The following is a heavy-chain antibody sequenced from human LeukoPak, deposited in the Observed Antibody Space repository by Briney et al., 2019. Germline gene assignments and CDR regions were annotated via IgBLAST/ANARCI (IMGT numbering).Heavy chain of an antibody. V-gene: IGHV1-2*02. CDR3: ARDRVGSGWPRPYYFEV. D-gene: IGHD6-19*01. CDR1: GYTLTVYY. Sequence: AASVKVSCKASGYTLTVYYLHWVRQAPGQGLEWMGWINPNTGATHSAQKFQGRITMTRDTSISTAYMDLSRLRSDDTAVYYCARDRVGSGWPRPYYFEVWGQGTLVTVSS. CDR2: INPNTGAT. J-gene: IGHJ4*02.